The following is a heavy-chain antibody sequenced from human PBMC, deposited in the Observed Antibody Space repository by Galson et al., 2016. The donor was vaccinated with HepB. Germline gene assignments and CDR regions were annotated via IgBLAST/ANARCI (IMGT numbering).Heavy chain of an antibody. V-gene: IGHV4-34*01. CDR1: GAPFSNYY. D-gene: IGHD4-17*01. CDR3: ARPSGGYGDHGFDH. Sequence: SETLSLTCVVSGAPFSNYYWGWIRQPPGKGLEWIGEINHIGSTNYNPSLKSRVNILVDKSKNQFSLRLKSVTAADTAVYYCARPSGGYGDHGFDHWGQGTLVIVSS. J-gene: IGHJ4*02. CDR2: INHIGST.